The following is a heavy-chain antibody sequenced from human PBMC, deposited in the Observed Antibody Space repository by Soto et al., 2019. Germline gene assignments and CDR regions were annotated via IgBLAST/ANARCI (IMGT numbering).Heavy chain of an antibody. CDR2: ITYNGGST. J-gene: IGHJ4*02. V-gene: IGHV3-43*01. Sequence: QSGGSLRLSCAASGFKFGDFTMHWVRQAPGEGLEWISFITYNGGSTYYADSVKGRFTISRDNKKNCLSLQMNSLTTEDTAVYYCAKDGDYWGRYCTSTTCSLFDKWGQGTRVT. D-gene: IGHD2-2*01. CDR1: GFKFGDFT. CDR3: AKDGDYWGRYCTSTTCSLFDK.